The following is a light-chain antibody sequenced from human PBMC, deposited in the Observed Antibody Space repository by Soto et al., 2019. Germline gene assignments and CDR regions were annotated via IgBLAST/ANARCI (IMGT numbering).Light chain of an antibody. CDR1: SSDVGGYNY. V-gene: IGLV2-14*01. CDR2: DVN. J-gene: IGLJ1*01. Sequence: QSVLTQPASVSGSTGQSITISYTGTSSDVGGYNYVSWYQQHPGKVPKLMMFDVNNRPSGVSNRFSGSKSGNTASLTISGLQAEDEADYFCCSYATGSVYVFGTGTKV. CDR3: CSYATGSVYV.